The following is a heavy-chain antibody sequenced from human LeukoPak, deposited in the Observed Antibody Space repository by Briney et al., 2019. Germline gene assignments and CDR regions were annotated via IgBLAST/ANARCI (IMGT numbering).Heavy chain of an antibody. CDR1: GGSISSSSYY. Sequence: SETLSLTCTVSGGSISSSSYYWGWIRQPPGKALEWIGSIYYSGSTYYNPSLKSRVTISLDASKNQFSLKLSSVTAADTAVYYCTRDPRYLVGAYSFDYWGQGTLVTVSS. V-gene: IGHV4-39*07. CDR2: IYYSGST. J-gene: IGHJ4*02. CDR3: TRDPRYLVGAYSFDY. D-gene: IGHD1-26*01.